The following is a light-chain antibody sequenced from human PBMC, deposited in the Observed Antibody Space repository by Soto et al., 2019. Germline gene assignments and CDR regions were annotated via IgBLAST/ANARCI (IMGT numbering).Light chain of an antibody. CDR2: DVT. Sequence: QSSLIQPRSVSGSPGQSLTISCTGASSDVGGYNYVSWYQQHPGKVPKLMSYDVTKRPSGVAHRFSGSKSGKTAPLPLSGLQSEAEADYFFFPHPGTSTYVVGTGTKVPVL. CDR1: SSDVGGYNY. CDR3: FPHPGTSTYV. J-gene: IGLJ1*01. V-gene: IGLV2-11*01.